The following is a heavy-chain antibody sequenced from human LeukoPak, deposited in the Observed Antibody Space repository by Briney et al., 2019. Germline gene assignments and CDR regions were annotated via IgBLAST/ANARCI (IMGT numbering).Heavy chain of an antibody. J-gene: IGHJ4*02. CDR2: TRNKANSYTT. CDR1: GFTFSDHY. Sequence: GGSLRLSCAASGFTFSDHYMDWVRQAPGKVLEWVGRTRNKANSYTTEYAASVKGRFTISRDDSKNSLYLQMNSLKTEDTAVYYCARGPPGYCSGGSCYQLVYWGQGTLVTVSS. CDR3: ARGPPGYCSGGSCYQLVY. V-gene: IGHV3-72*01. D-gene: IGHD2-15*01.